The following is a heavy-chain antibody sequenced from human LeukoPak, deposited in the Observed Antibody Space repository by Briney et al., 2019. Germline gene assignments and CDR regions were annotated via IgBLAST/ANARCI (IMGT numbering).Heavy chain of an antibody. CDR2: ISGDGSST. CDR3: ARELPFDY. CDR1: GSTFSSYW. D-gene: IGHD1-7*01. V-gene: IGHV3-74*01. J-gene: IGHJ4*02. Sequence: PGGSLRLSCVASGSTFSSYWMHWVRQAPGKGLEWVSRISGDGSSTTYADSVKGRVTISRDNAKSTLYLQMRSLRAEDTAIYYCARELPFDYWGQGTLVSVSS.